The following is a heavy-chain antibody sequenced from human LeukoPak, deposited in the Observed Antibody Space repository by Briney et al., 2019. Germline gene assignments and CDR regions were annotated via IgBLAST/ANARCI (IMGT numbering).Heavy chain of an antibody. Sequence: GASVKVSCKASGYTFTSYGISWVRQAPGQGLEWMGWISAYNGNTNYAQKLQGRVTMTTDTSTSTAYMELRSLRSDDTAVYYCASTVVPAAIYSYYYYYMDVWGKGTTVTVSS. V-gene: IGHV1-18*01. CDR2: ISAYNGNT. D-gene: IGHD2-2*01. CDR3: ASTVVPAAIYSYYYYYMDV. CDR1: GYTFTSYG. J-gene: IGHJ6*03.